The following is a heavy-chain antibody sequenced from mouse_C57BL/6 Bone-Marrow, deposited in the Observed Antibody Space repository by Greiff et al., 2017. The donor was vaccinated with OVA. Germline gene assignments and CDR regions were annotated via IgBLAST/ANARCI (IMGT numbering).Heavy chain of an antibody. J-gene: IGHJ1*03. CDR1: GYTFTSYW. V-gene: IGHV1-61*01. D-gene: IGHD2-5*01. CDR3: ARTASYYSNYWYFDV. Sequence: QVQLQQPGAELVRPGSSVKLSCKASGYTFTSYWMDWVKQRPGQGLEWIGNIYPSDGETHYNQKFKDKATLTVDKSSSTAYMQLSSLTSEDSAVYYCARTASYYSNYWYFDVWGTGTTVTVSS. CDR2: IYPSDGET.